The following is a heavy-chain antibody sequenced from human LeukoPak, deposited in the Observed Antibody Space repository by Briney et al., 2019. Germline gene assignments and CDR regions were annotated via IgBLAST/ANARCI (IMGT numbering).Heavy chain of an antibody. CDR3: ARRPINCIITNCYVDY. CDR2: MNPNSGDT. J-gene: IGHJ4*02. CDR1: VYTFTNFY. V-gene: IGHV1-2*02. Sequence: GASVKVSCKASVYTFTNFYIHWVRQAPGQGLEWMGWMNPNSGDTSYAREFQGRVTMTRDTSLSTAYMELSRLRSDDTAVYFCARRPINCIITNCYVDYWGQGTLVTVSS. D-gene: IGHD2-2*01.